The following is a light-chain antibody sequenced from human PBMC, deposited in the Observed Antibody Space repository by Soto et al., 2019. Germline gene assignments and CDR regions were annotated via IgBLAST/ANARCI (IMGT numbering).Light chain of an antibody. CDR2: EVS. J-gene: IGLJ1*01. Sequence: QSVLAQPPSASLSPGQSVTMSCTGTSSDVGGYNYVSLYQQHPGKAPKLMIYEVSKRPSGVPDRFSGSKSGNTASLTVSGLQAEDEADYYCSSYAGSNNFGVFGTGTKVTVL. CDR1: SSDVGGYNY. V-gene: IGLV2-8*01. CDR3: SSYAGSNNFGV.